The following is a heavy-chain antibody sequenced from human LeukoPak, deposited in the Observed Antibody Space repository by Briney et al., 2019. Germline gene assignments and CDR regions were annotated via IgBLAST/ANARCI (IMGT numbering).Heavy chain of an antibody. CDR1: GFTFSSYS. CDR3: AGDLGYCSGGSCYEVWFDP. D-gene: IGHD2-15*01. Sequence: PGGSLRLSCAASGFTFSSYSMNWVRQAPGKGLEWVSSISSSSSYIYYADSVKGRFTISRDNAKNSLYLQMNSLRAEDTAVYYCAGDLGYCSGGSCYEVWFDPCGQGTLVTVSS. J-gene: IGHJ5*02. CDR2: ISSSSSYI. V-gene: IGHV3-21*01.